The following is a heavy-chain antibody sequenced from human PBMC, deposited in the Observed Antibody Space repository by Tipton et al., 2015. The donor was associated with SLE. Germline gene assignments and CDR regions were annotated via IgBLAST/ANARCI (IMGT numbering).Heavy chain of an antibody. J-gene: IGHJ4*02. CDR1: TDSITNYY. D-gene: IGHD2-2*01. CDR2: IYYTGST. V-gene: IGHV4-59*12. Sequence: TLSLTCTVSTDSITNYYWSWIRQPPGQGVEWIGYIYYTGSTKYNPSLKSRVTISVDTSKNQFSLKLSFVTAADTAVYYCAGLVVVPAELGMGATEAIDYWGQGTLVTVSS. CDR3: AGLVVVPAELGMGATEAIDY.